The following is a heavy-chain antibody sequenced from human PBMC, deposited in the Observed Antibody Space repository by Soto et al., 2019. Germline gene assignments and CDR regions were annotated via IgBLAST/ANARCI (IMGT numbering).Heavy chain of an antibody. V-gene: IGHV1-18*01. J-gene: IGHJ4*02. CDR1: GYTFTSYG. D-gene: IGHD6-19*01. CDR3: ARVQQWLVSFDY. Sequence: QVQLVQSGAEVKKPGASVKVSCKASGYTFTSYGISWVRQAPGQGLEWMGWISAYNGKTNYSQQLQGRVTMTSDTSTGTAYMELTSPTADYTAAYYWARVQQWLVSFDYWGQGTLVTVSS. CDR2: ISAYNGKT.